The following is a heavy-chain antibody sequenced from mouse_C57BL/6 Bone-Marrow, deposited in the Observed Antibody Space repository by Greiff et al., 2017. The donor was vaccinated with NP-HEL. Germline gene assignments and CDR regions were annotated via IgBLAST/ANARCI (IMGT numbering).Heavy chain of an antibody. V-gene: IGHV14-4*01. CDR3: TTWGYYYGSSYLDY. Sequence: LVESGAELVRPGASVKLSCTASGFNIKDDYMHWVKQRPEQGLEWIGWIDPENGDTEYASKFQGKATITADTSSNTAYLQLSSLTSEDTAVYYCTTWGYYYGSSYLDYWGQGTTLTVSS. CDR1: GFNIKDDY. CDR2: IDPENGDT. J-gene: IGHJ2*01. D-gene: IGHD1-1*01.